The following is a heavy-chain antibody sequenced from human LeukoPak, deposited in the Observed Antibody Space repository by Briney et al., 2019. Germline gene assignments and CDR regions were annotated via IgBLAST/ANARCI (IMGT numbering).Heavy chain of an antibody. J-gene: IGHJ3*02. CDR3: ARGGDYWEAAFDI. Sequence: GGSLRLSCAASGFTFSSYSMNWVRQAPGKGLEWVSSISSSSSDIYYADSVKGRFTISRDNAKNSLYLQMNSLRAEDTAVYYCARGGDYWEAAFDIWGQGTMVTVSS. CDR2: ISSSSSDI. D-gene: IGHD2-21*02. V-gene: IGHV3-21*01. CDR1: GFTFSSYS.